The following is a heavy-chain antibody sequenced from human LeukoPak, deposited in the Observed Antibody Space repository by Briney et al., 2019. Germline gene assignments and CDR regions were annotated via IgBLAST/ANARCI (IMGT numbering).Heavy chain of an antibody. Sequence: SETLSLTCAVYGGSFSGYYWRWLRQPPGKGLEWIGEINHRGSTNYNPSLKSRVTISVDTSKNQFSLKLSSVTAADSAVYYCARVRTFGGVIVRLGYYYYMDVWGKGTTVTVS. CDR2: INHRGST. V-gene: IGHV4-34*01. D-gene: IGHD3-16*02. J-gene: IGHJ6*03. CDR1: GGSFSGYY. CDR3: ARVRTFGGVIVRLGYYYYMDV.